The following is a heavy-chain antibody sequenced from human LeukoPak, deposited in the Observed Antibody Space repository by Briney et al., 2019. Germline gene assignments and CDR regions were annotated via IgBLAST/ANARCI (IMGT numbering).Heavy chain of an antibody. CDR1: AFTFSNSW. CDR2: IKCDGSEK. J-gene: IGHJ3*02. Sequence: SLRLSWAAAAFTFSNSWMHWVCQAPEKGREWVADIKCDGSEKCYVDSVKGRLTISRDNAKNSLYLQVNSLIAEDMTVYYCVRGVGSSTSCYVRAFDIWGQGTMVTVSS. CDR3: VRGVGSSTSCYVRAFDI. V-gene: IGHV3-52*01. D-gene: IGHD2-2*01.